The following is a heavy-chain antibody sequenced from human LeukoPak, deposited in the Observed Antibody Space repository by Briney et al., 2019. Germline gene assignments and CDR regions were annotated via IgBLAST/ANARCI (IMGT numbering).Heavy chain of an antibody. D-gene: IGHD1-26*01. V-gene: IGHV4-39*07. CDR1: GGSISSSSYY. CDR3: ARDTVGGGSYDY. J-gene: IGHJ4*02. CDR2: IYYSGST. Sequence: SETLSLTCTVSGGSISSSSYYWGWIRQPPGKGLEWIGSIYYSGSTYYNPSLKSRVTMSVDTSKNQFSLKLSSVTAADTAVYYCARDTVGGGSYDYWGQGTLVTVSS.